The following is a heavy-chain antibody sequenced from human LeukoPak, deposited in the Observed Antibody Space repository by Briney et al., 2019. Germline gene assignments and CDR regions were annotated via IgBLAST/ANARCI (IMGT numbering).Heavy chain of an antibody. CDR3: ARGKRSSYYYYYMDV. V-gene: IGHV1-69*13. CDR2: IIPTFGTA. Sequence: ASVKVSCKASGYTFTSYYMHWVRQAPGQGLEWMGGIIPTFGTANYAQKFQGRVTITADESTSTAYMELSSLRSEDTAVYYCARGKRSSYYYYYMDVWGKGTTVTVSS. J-gene: IGHJ6*03. CDR1: GYTFTSYY. D-gene: IGHD1-1*01.